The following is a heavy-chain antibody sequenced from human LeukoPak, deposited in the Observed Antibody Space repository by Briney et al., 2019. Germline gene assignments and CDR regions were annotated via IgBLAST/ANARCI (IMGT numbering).Heavy chain of an antibody. J-gene: IGHJ4*02. Sequence: GSLRLSCAASGFIFSNYNMNWVRQTPGKGLEWLSYISSSSGTIYYADSVKGRFTISGDNAKNSLYLQMNSLRAEDTAVYYCARALGYSYGYAVDYWGQGTLVTVSS. CDR1: GFIFSNYN. V-gene: IGHV3-48*01. CDR3: ARALGYSYGYAVDY. CDR2: ISSSSGTI. D-gene: IGHD5-18*01.